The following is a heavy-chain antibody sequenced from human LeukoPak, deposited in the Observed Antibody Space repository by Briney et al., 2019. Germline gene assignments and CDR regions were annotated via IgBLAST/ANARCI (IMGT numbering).Heavy chain of an antibody. CDR3: ARHVGYCSSTSCYFPEFDY. CDR1: GGSISSSNW. J-gene: IGHJ4*02. V-gene: IGHV4-4*02. Sequence: SETLSLTCAVSGGSISSSNWWSWVRQPPGKGLEWIGEIYHSGSTNYNPSLKSRVTISVDTSKNQFSLKLSSVTAADTAVYYCARHVGYCSSTSCYFPEFDYWGQGTLVTVSS. CDR2: IYHSGST. D-gene: IGHD2-2*01.